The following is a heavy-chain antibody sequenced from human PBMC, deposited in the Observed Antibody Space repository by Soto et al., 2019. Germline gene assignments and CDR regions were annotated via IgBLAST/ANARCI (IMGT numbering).Heavy chain of an antibody. J-gene: IGHJ4*02. Sequence: EVQLVESGGGLVQPGGSLKLSCAASGFIFSGYAVHWVRQASGKGLEWVGRILSKAGNYATSYPASMKGRFTISRDDSENSAFLQMNSLKTEDTAVYYCIRGGSPYYYDYWGQGTLVAVSS. V-gene: IGHV3-73*01. CDR1: GFIFSGYA. CDR3: IRGGSPYYYDY. CDR2: ILSKAGNYAT.